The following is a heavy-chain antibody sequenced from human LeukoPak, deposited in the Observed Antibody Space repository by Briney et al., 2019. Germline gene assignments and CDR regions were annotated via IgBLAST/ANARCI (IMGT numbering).Heavy chain of an antibody. Sequence: GASVKVSCKASGFTFTSSAMQWVRQARGQRLEWIGWIVVGSGNTNYAQKFQERVTITRDMSTSTAYMELSSLRSEDTAVYYCAAGYYDSSGYYNPDYYMDVWGKGTTVTIS. V-gene: IGHV1-58*02. D-gene: IGHD3-22*01. J-gene: IGHJ6*03. CDR2: IVVGSGNT. CDR3: AAGYYDSSGYYNPDYYMDV. CDR1: GFTFTSSA.